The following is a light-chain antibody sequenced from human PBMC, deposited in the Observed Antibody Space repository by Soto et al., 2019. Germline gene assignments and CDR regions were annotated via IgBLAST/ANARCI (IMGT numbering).Light chain of an antibody. CDR1: QSVSSY. Sequence: EFVLTKTPAPLSFSPGESATLSCRASQSVSSYLAWYQQKPGQAPRPLIYDASNRATGIPARFSGTGSGTDFTLTINNLEPEDFAVYYCQVRTNWSIAFARVTRLEVK. CDR2: DAS. CDR3: QVRTNWSIA. V-gene: IGKV3-11*01. J-gene: IGKJ5*01.